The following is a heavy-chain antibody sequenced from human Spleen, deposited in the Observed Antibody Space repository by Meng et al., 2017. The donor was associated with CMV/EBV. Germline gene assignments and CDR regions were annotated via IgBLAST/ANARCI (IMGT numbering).Heavy chain of an antibody. CDR1: GYPLTGYY. D-gene: IGHD3-22*01. J-gene: IGHJ4*02. CDR2: INPNSGGT. Sequence: SGYPLTGYYLHWVRQAPGQGLEWVGWINPNSGGTNYAQKYQGRVTMNRDMYISTAYMELSRLRSDDAAVYYCERGDYYDSSAALADWGQGTLVTVSS. CDR3: ERGDYYDSSAALAD. V-gene: IGHV1-2*02.